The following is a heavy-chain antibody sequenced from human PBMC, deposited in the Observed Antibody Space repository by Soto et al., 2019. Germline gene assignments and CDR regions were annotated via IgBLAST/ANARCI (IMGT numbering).Heavy chain of an antibody. CDR2: IYYSGST. CDR3: ARVSYYYDSSGYYFDY. D-gene: IGHD3-22*01. V-gene: IGHV4-59*01. CDR1: GGSISSYY. Sequence: SETLSLTCTVSGGSISSYYWSWIRQPPGKGLEWIGYIYYSGSTNYNPSLKSRVTISVDTSKNQFSLKLSSVTAADTAVYYCARVSYYYDSSGYYFDYWGQGTLVTV. J-gene: IGHJ4*02.